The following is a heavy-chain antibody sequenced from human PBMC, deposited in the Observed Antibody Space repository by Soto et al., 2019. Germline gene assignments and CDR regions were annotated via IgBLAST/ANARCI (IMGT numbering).Heavy chain of an antibody. CDR1: GGSISSYY. Sequence: SETLSLTCTVSGGSISSYYLSWIRQPPGKGLEWIGYIYYSGSTNYNPSLKSRVTISVDTSKNQLSLKLSSVTAADTAVYYCARVGYCGGDCSFPDYWGQGTLVTVSS. V-gene: IGHV4-59*01. J-gene: IGHJ4*02. D-gene: IGHD2-21*02. CDR3: ARVGYCGGDCSFPDY. CDR2: IYYSGST.